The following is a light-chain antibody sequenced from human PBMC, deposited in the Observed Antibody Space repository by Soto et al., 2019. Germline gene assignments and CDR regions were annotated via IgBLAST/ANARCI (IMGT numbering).Light chain of an antibody. Sequence: QSALTQPASVSGSPGQSITISCTGTSSDVGGYNYVSWYQQHPGKAPKLMIYDVSNRPSGVSNRFPGSKSGNTASLTISGLQAEAEADYYCSSYTSSSTLLYVFGTGTKVTVL. CDR1: SSDVGGYNY. CDR3: SSYTSSSTLLYV. J-gene: IGLJ1*01. CDR2: DVS. V-gene: IGLV2-14*01.